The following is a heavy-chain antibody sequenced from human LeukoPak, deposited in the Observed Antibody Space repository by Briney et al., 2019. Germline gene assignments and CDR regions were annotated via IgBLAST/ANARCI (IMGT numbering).Heavy chain of an antibody. CDR3: AKFTAGDYDSSGYYFSGAFDI. D-gene: IGHD3-22*01. V-gene: IGHV3-23*01. CDR2: ISGSGGST. Sequence: GGSLRPSCAASGFTFSSYAMSWVRQAPGKGLEWVSAISGSGGSTYYADSVKGRFTISRDNSKNTLYLQMNSLRAEDTAVYYCAKFTAGDYDSSGYYFSGAFDIWGQGTMVTVSS. J-gene: IGHJ3*02. CDR1: GFTFSSYA.